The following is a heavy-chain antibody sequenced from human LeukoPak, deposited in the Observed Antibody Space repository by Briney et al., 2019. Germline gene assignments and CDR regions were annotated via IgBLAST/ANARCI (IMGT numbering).Heavy chain of an antibody. D-gene: IGHD3-3*01. CDR2: INPRDGEA. Sequence: ASVKVSCKGSGYNFAGYYIHWVRQAPGQGLEWMGRINPRDGEASFAQKFQGRVSMTRDTSVSSAYMELSGPSSDDTAVYYCARDWELRFHQGGLDYWGQGTLVTVSS. V-gene: IGHV1-2*06. J-gene: IGHJ4*02. CDR3: ARDWELRFHQGGLDY. CDR1: GYNFAGYY.